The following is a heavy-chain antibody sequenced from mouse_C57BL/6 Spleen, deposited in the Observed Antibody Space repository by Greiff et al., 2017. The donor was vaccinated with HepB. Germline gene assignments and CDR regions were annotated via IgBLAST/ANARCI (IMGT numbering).Heavy chain of an antibody. V-gene: IGHV1-82*01. CDR3: ARDEYYFDY. Sequence: QVQLQQSGPELVKPGASVKISCKASGYAFSSSWMNWVKQRPGKGLEWIGRIYPGDGDTNYNGKFKGKATRTADKSSSTAYMQLSSLTSEDSAVYFCARDEYYFDYWGQGTTLTVSS. J-gene: IGHJ2*01. CDR1: GYAFSSSW. CDR2: IYPGDGDT.